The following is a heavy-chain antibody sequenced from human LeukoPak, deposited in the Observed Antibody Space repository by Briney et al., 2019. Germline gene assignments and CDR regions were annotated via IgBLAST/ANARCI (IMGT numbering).Heavy chain of an antibody. CDR2: ANREGTTS. CDR1: GFTFSIYW. CDR3: ARDVDWILFDY. D-gene: IGHD3-9*01. V-gene: IGHV3-74*01. Sequence: QPGGSLRLSCAASGFTFSIYWMHWVRQVPGKGLVWVSRANREGTTSAYADSVKGRFTISRDNDKNTLYLQMNSLRVEDTAVYCCARDVDWILFDYWGQGTLVTVSS. J-gene: IGHJ4*02.